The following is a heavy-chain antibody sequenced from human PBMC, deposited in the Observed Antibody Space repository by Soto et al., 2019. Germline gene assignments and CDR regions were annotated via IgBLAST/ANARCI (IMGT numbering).Heavy chain of an antibody. J-gene: IGHJ6*03. Sequence: SETMCLTCTVSGGYIVNIGCRWSWIHQPPGKGLEWIGYIYYSGSTNYNPSLKSRVTISVDTSKNQFSLKLSSVTAADTAVYYCARVPYGDYGWGDYYYYMDVWGKGTTVTVSS. D-gene: IGHD4-17*01. V-gene: IGHV4-61*08. CDR2: IYYSGST. CDR3: ARVPYGDYGWGDYYYYMDV. CDR1: GGYIVNIGCR.